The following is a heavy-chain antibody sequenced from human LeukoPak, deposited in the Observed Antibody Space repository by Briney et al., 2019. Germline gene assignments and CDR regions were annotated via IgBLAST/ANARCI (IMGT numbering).Heavy chain of an antibody. V-gene: IGHV3-30-3*01. CDR1: GFTFSSYA. CDR3: ARDHHDYSNYLSLIDYYYYMDV. J-gene: IGHJ6*03. D-gene: IGHD4-11*01. Sequence: GGSLRLSCAASGFTFSSYAIHWVRQAPGKGLEWVAVISYDGSNKYYADSVKGRFTISRDNSKNTLYLQMNSLRAEDTAVYYCARDHHDYSNYLSLIDYYYYMDVWGKGTTVTVSS. CDR2: ISYDGSNK.